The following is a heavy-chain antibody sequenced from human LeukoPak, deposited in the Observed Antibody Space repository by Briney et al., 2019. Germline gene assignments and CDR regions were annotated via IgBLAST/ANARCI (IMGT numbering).Heavy chain of an antibody. V-gene: IGHV3-23*01. J-gene: IGHJ4*02. CDR2: ISGSGGST. CDR1: GFTFSSYA. Sequence: PGGSLRLSXAASGFTFSSYAMSWVRQAPGKGLEWVSAISGSGGSTYYADSVKGRFTISRDNSKNTLYLQMNSLRAEDTAVYYCAKDRHQYMVAGMWGYYFDYWGQGTLVTVSS. D-gene: IGHD6-19*01. CDR3: AKDRHQYMVAGMWGYYFDY.